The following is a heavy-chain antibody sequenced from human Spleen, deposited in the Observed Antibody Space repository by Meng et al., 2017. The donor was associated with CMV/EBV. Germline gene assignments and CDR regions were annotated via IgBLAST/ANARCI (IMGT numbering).Heavy chain of an antibody. CDR3: ARGHTYRSSSQGFDP. D-gene: IGHD6-13*01. CDR1: GFTFRSYG. V-gene: IGHV3-30*02. J-gene: IGHJ5*02. Sequence: SCAASGFTFRSYGMHWVRQAPGRGLEWVAFIWHDGSKTYYADSVKGRFTISRDNSKSTLYLQLNSLRPEDTALYYCARGHTYRSSSQGFDPWGQGVLVTVSS. CDR2: IWHDGSKT.